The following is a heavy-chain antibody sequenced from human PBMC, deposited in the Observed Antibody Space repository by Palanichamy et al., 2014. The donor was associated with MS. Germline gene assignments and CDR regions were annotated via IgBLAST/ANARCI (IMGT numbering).Heavy chain of an antibody. D-gene: IGHD6-19*01. CDR3: ARLTLVAVAGTGDI. J-gene: IGHJ3*02. CDR1: GFTFSSYS. V-gene: IGHV3-21*01. CDR2: ISSSSSYI. Sequence: EVQLVESGGGLVKPGGSLRLSCAASGFTFSSYSMNWVRQAPGKGLEWVSSISSSSSYIYYADSVKGRFTISRDNAKNSLYLQMNSLRAEDTAVYYCARLTLVAVAGTGDIWGQGTMVTVSS.